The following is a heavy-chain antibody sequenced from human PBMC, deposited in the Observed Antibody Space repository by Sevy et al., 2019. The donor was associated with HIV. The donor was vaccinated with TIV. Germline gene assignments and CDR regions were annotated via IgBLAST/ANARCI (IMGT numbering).Heavy chain of an antibody. D-gene: IGHD3-10*01. CDR1: GYTFTTFY. J-gene: IGHJ4*02. Sequence: ASVKVSCKTSGYTFTTFYIHWVRQAPGQGLEWMGIIIPSGRSTTYAQKFQDRVTITRDTSTSTVYMELSSLISDDTAVYYCASGIGVWGQGTLVTVSS. CDR2: IIPSGRST. CDR3: ASGIGV. V-gene: IGHV1-46*01.